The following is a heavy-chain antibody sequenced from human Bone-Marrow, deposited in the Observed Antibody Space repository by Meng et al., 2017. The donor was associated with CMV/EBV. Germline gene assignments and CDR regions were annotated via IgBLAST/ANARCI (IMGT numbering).Heavy chain of an antibody. J-gene: IGHJ4*02. CDR1: GFTFSNAW. D-gene: IGHD3-10*01. Sequence: GESLKISCAASGFTFSNAWMSWVRQAPGKGLEWVSSISSSSNYIYYADSVKGRFTISRDNAKNSVFLQMNSLRAEDTAVYYCAHKFGGYALANWGQGTLVTVSS. CDR2: ISSSSNYI. CDR3: AHKFGGYALAN. V-gene: IGHV3-21*01.